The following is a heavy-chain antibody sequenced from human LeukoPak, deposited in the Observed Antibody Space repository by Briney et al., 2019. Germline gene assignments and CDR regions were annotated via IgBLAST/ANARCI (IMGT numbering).Heavy chain of an antibody. CDR1: GFTFDDYA. V-gene: IGHV3-9*01. CDR2: TSWNGGSI. CDR3: AKEKDYYDSSGYYYPFDY. J-gene: IGHJ4*02. Sequence: PGRSLRPSCAASGFTFDDYAMHWVRPVAGNGLEWDSGTSWNGGSIGYGDSVKGRSTIPRDNVKNSMYLQMDSLRAEDTALYYCAKEKDYYDSSGYYYPFDYWGQGTLVTVSS. D-gene: IGHD3-22*01.